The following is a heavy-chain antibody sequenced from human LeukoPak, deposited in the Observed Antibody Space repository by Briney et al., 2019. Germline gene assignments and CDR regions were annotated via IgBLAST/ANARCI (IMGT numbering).Heavy chain of an antibody. CDR2: INPNSGGT. CDR3: ARVTSVAGKSDDY. J-gene: IGHJ4*02. D-gene: IGHD6-19*01. Sequence: ASVQVSCKASGYTFTGYYMHWVRQAPGQGLEWMGRINPNSGGTNYAQKFQGRVTMTRDTSISTAYMELSRLRSDDTAVCYCARVTSVAGKSDDYWGQGTLVTVSS. CDR1: GYTFTGYY. V-gene: IGHV1-2*06.